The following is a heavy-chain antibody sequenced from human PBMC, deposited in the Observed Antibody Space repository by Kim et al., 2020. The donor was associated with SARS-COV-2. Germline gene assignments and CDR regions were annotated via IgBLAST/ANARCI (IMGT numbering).Heavy chain of an antibody. J-gene: IGHJ4*02. CDR2: IYYSGST. CDR1: GGSISSSSYY. CDR3: ARPQPCITMVRGEEYFDY. D-gene: IGHD3-10*01. V-gene: IGHV4-39*01. Sequence: SETLSLTCTVSGGSISSSSYYWGWIRQPPGKGLEWIGSIYYSGSTYYNPSLKSRVTISVDTSKNQFSLKLSSVTAADTAVYYCARPQPCITMVRGEEYFDYWGQGTLVTVSS.